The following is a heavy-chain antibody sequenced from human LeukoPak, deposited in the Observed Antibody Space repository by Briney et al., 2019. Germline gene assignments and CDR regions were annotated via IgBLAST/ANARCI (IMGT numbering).Heavy chain of an antibody. Sequence: PSETLSLTCTVSGGSISSYYWNRIRQPPGQGLEWIGYISNSGITKYNPSLKSRVTISLETSKNQFSLRLTSVTAADPAVYYCAKASVTTAVLFDSWGQGTQVAVSS. CDR1: GGSISSYY. D-gene: IGHD4-23*01. CDR2: ISNSGIT. CDR3: AKASVTTAVLFDS. V-gene: IGHV4-59*01. J-gene: IGHJ4*02.